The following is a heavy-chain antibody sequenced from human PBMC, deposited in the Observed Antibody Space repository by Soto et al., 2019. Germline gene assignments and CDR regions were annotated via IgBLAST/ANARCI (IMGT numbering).Heavy chain of an antibody. CDR3: ARPSTVQSYCSSTSCYADPKYFQH. Sequence: SVKVSCKASGGTFSSYTISWVRQAPGQGLEWMGRIIPILGIANYAQKFQGRVTITADKSTSTAYMELSSLRSEDTAVYYCARPSTVQSYCSSTSCYADPKYFQHGG. CDR1: GGTFSSYT. J-gene: IGHJ1*01. CDR2: IIPILGIA. D-gene: IGHD2-2*01. V-gene: IGHV1-69*02.